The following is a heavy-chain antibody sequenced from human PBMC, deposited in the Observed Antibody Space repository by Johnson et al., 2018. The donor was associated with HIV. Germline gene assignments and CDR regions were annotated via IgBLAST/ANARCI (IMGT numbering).Heavy chain of an antibody. D-gene: IGHD3-22*01. V-gene: IGHV3-49*04. J-gene: IGHJ3*01. CDR1: GFTFGDYA. CDR2: IRSKAYGGTT. Sequence: VQLVESGGGLVQPGRSLRLSCTASGFTFGDYAMSWVRQATGKGLEWVGFIRSKAYGGTTEYAASVKGRFTISRDDSKNSLYLQMNSLKTEDTAVYYCARDSSGYSGFDVWGQGTMVTVSS. CDR3: ARDSSGYSGFDV.